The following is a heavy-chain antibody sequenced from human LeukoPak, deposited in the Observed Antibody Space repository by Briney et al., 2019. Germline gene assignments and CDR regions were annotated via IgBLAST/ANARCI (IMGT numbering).Heavy chain of an antibody. J-gene: IGHJ5*02. Sequence: GASVKVSCKASGGTFSSYAISWVRQAPGQGLEWMGRIIPILGMANYTQKFQGRVTITADKSTSTAYMELSSLRSEDTAVYYCASSGDGSPWFDPWGQGTLVTVSS. CDR2: IIPILGMA. CDR3: ASSGDGSPWFDP. CDR1: GGTFSSYA. D-gene: IGHD3-10*01. V-gene: IGHV1-69*04.